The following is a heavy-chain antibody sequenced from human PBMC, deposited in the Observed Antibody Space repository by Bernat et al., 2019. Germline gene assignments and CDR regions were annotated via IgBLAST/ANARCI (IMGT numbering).Heavy chain of an antibody. CDR2: INPRGGST. CDR3: ARERSTYYDDSSGYSGLNYYYYGMDV. CDR1: GYTFTSYY. Sequence: QVQLVQSGAEVKKPGASVKVSCKASGYTFTSYYMHWVRQAPGQGLEWMGIINPRGGSTSYAQKFQGRVTMTRDTSTSTVYMELSSLRSEDTAVYYCARERSTYYDDSSGYSGLNYYYYGMDVWGQGTTVTVSS. V-gene: IGHV1-46*03. D-gene: IGHD3-22*01. J-gene: IGHJ6*02.